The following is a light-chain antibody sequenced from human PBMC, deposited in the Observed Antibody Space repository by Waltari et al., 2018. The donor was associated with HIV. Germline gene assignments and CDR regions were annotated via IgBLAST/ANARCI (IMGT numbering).Light chain of an antibody. J-gene: IGKJ1*01. Sequence: DIQMTQSPSFLSASVGDRVTIACRASPNIENDLAWYQQKPGTAPKRLIYVASKLESGVPSRCSGSGSGTDFTLTISSLQPEDFATYYCLQHNSYPRTFGQGTKVDI. CDR3: LQHNSYPRT. CDR1: PNIEND. CDR2: VAS. V-gene: IGKV1-17*01.